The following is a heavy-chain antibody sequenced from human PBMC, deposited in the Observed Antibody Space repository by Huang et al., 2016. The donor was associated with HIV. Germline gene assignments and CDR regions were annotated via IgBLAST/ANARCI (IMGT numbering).Heavy chain of an antibody. D-gene: IGHD2-15*01. CDR2: ISDDGRSD. J-gene: IGHJ5*02. Sequence: QVKLVESGGGVVQPGTSLRLSCAASGFNFSNFGLQWVRQAPGKGLEGVAVISDDGRSDRYSESVKGRFTISRDNDKNTLSLEMNRLRHDDTAVYYCAKESRWFSDFDQWGQGTLVTVSS. V-gene: IGHV3-30*18. CDR3: AKESRWFSDFDQ. CDR1: GFNFSNFG.